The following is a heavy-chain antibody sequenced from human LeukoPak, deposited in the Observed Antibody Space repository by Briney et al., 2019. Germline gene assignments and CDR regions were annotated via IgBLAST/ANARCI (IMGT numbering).Heavy chain of an antibody. Sequence: ASVKVSCKASGYTFTSYCMHWVRQAPGRGLECMGIINPSGGNTSYAQKFQGRVTMTRDTSTSTVYMELSSLRSEDTAVYYCARDVSDCSGGSCYSYFDDWGQGTLVTVSS. CDR1: GYTFTSYC. CDR3: ARDVSDCSGGSCYSYFDD. V-gene: IGHV1-46*01. CDR2: INPSGGNT. D-gene: IGHD2-15*01. J-gene: IGHJ4*02.